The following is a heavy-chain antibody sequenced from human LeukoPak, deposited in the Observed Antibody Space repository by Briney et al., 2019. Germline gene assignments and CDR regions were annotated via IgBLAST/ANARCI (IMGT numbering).Heavy chain of an antibody. J-gene: IGHJ4*02. CDR1: GFIFSSYG. CDR3: AKEDYGDYCFDY. D-gene: IGHD4-17*01. Sequence: GGSLRLSCAASGFIFSSYGMHWVRQAPGKGLEWVAVISYDGSNKNYAESVKGRFTISRDNSKNTLYLLMNSLRVEDTAVYYCAKEDYGDYCFDYWGQGTLVTVSS. CDR2: ISYDGSNK. V-gene: IGHV3-30*18.